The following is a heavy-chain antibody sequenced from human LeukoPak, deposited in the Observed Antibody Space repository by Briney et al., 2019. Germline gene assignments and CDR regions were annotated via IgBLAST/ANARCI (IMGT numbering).Heavy chain of an antibody. CDR3: AREGSKWELLPAGADY. Sequence: PGGSLRLSCAASGFTFSDYYMSWIRQAPGKGLEWVSYISSSGSTIYYADSVKGRFTISRDNAKNSLYLQMNSLRAEDTAVYYCAREGSKWELLPAGADYWVQGTLVTVSS. D-gene: IGHD1-26*01. V-gene: IGHV3-11*01. J-gene: IGHJ4*02. CDR2: ISSSGSTI. CDR1: GFTFSDYY.